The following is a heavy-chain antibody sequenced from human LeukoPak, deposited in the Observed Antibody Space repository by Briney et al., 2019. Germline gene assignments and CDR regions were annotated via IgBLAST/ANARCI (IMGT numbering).Heavy chain of an antibody. D-gene: IGHD1-14*01. Sequence: ASVKVSCKASGYTFTSYGISWVRQAPGQGLEWMGWISAYSGNTNYAQKLQGRVTMTTDTSTSTAYMELRSLRSDDTAVYYCARLPDPPDYYYYGMDVWGQGTTVTVSS. J-gene: IGHJ6*02. CDR1: GYTFTSYG. V-gene: IGHV1-18*01. CDR2: ISAYSGNT. CDR3: ARLPDPPDYYYYGMDV.